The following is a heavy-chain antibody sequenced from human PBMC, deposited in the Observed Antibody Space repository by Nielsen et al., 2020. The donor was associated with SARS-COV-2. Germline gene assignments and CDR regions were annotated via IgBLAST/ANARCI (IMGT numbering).Heavy chain of an antibody. Sequence: GESLKISCAASGFTFSDYTLNWVRRAPGKGLEWVSSISSSSTYIYYADSVKGRFTISRDNSKNTLYLQMNSLRAEDTAVYYCAKEGEKTYYDFWSGYSIPSGWGQGTLVTVSS. CDR3: AKEGEKTYYDFWSGYSIPSG. V-gene: IGHV3-21*04. J-gene: IGHJ4*02. CDR2: ISSSSTYI. D-gene: IGHD3-3*01. CDR1: GFTFSDYT.